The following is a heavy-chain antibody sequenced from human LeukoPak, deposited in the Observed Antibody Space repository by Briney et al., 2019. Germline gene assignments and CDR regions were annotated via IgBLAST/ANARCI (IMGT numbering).Heavy chain of an antibody. CDR2: ISSSGSTI. V-gene: IGHV3-48*03. D-gene: IGHD3-3*01. CDR1: GFTFSSYE. J-gene: IGHJ5*02. CDR3: ARGVHDFWSGYYSEWFDP. Sequence: GGSLRLSCAASGFTFSSYEMNWVRQAPGKGLEWVSYISSSGSTIYYADSVKGRFTISRDNDKNSLYLQMNSLRAEDTAVYYCARGVHDFWSGYYSEWFDPWGQGTLVTVSS.